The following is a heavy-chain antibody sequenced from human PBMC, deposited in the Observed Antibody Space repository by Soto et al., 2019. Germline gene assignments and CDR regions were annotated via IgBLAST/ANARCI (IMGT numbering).Heavy chain of an antibody. CDR2: ISYDGSNK. D-gene: IGHD1-20*01. CDR1: GFTFSSYG. CDR3: AKEDPPRNNGKDGRIPP. V-gene: IGHV3-30*18. J-gene: IGHJ5*02. Sequence: QVQLVESGGGVVQPGRSLRLSCAASGFTFSSYGMHWVRQAPGKGLEWVAVISYDGSNKYYADSVKGRFTISRDNSKNTLYQKINTQRAEDTALYYCAKEDPPRNNGKDGRIPPGGQGTLVTVSS.